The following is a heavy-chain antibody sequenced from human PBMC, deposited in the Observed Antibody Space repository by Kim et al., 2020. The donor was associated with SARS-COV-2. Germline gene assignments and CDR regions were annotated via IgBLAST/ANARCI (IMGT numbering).Heavy chain of an antibody. D-gene: IGHD6-6*01. V-gene: IGHV1-3*01. CDR1: GYTFTSYA. CDR3: ARDFSIAGVDLAFDY. J-gene: IGHJ4*02. Sequence: ASVKVSCKASGYTFTSYAMHWVRQAPGQRLERMGWINAGNGNTKYSQKLQGRVTITRDTSASTAYMELSSLRSEDTAVYYCARDFSIAGVDLAFDYLGQGTLVTVSS. CDR2: INAGNGNT.